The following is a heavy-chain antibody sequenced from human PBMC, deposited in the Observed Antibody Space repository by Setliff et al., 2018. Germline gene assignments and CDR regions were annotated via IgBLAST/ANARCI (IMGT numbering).Heavy chain of an antibody. Sequence: SETLSLTCTVSGGSISSGSYYWSWIRQPAGKGLEWIGRTYTSGSTNYNPSLKSRVTISVDTSKNQFSLKLSSVTAADTAVYYCARLLAGTGGFFYYGVDVWGQGTTVTVSS. J-gene: IGHJ6*02. CDR3: ARLLAGTGGFFYYGVDV. V-gene: IGHV4-61*02. CDR2: TYTSGST. D-gene: IGHD6-19*01. CDR1: GGSISSGSYY.